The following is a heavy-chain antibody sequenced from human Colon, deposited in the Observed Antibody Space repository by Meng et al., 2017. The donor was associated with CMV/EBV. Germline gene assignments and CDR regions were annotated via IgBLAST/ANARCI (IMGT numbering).Heavy chain of an antibody. V-gene: IGHV1-8*01. CDR3: ARGGGGTSSDY. J-gene: IGHJ4*01. CDR2: MTPSSGYP. D-gene: IGHD6-6*01. Sequence: ASVKVSCKTSGYTFTDYDVNWVRQAAGQGLEWMGWMTPSSGYPGYAPKFQGRVTMTRDTSINTAYMELSGLTSEDTAVYYCARGGGGTSSDYWGQGTLVTVSS. CDR1: GYTFTDYD.